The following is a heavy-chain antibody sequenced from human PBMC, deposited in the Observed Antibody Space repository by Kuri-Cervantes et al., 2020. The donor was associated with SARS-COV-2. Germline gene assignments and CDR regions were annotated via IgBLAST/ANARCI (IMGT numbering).Heavy chain of an antibody. J-gene: IGHJ6*02. CDR2: IDPRDSYT. V-gene: IGHV5-10-1*01. D-gene: IGHD2-2*01. CDR3: ARHAPPTGIVVVPAAIYYGMDV. CDR1: GYSFTNFW. Sequence: KVSCKGSGYSFTNFWISWVHQMPGKGLEWMGNIDPRDSYTNYSPSFQGHVTISADKSISTAYLQWSSLRASDTAVYFCARHAPPTGIVVVPAAIYYGMDVWGQGTTVTVSS.